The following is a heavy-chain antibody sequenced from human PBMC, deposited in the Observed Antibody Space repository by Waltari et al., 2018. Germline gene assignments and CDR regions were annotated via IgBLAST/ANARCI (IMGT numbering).Heavy chain of an antibody. Sequence: QVQLQQWGAGLLKPSETLSLTCDVSGGSLSGCHWTWIRQPPGKGLEWIGEINDSGRTTYNPSLESRVTGSIDTANNQFSLRVRSVTAADTAVYYCARVFGYYYYYMDVWGKGTTVTISS. V-gene: IGHV4-34*02. J-gene: IGHJ6*03. CDR1: GGSLSGCH. CDR2: INDSGRT. D-gene: IGHD3-3*01. CDR3: ARVFGYYYYYMDV.